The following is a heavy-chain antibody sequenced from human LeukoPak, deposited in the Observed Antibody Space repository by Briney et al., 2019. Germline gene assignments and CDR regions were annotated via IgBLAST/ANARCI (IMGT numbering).Heavy chain of an antibody. CDR1: GFTFSSYS. CDR2: ISSSSSYI. CDR3: ARDGGYCSSTNCYLGV. V-gene: IGHV3-21*01. D-gene: IGHD2-2*01. J-gene: IGHJ3*01. Sequence: GGSLRLSCAASGFTFSSYSMNWVRQAPGKGLEWVSSISSSSSYIYYADSVKGRFTISRDNAKNSLYLQMNSLRAEDTAVYYCARDGGYCSSTNCYLGVWGRGTMVTVS.